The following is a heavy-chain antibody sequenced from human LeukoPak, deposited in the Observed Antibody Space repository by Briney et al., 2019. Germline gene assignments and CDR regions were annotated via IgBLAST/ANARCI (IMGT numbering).Heavy chain of an antibody. CDR1: GFTFDDYG. D-gene: IGHD2-2*01. CDR3: AREQDIVVVPAFDY. J-gene: IGHJ4*02. CDR2: INWNGGST. Sequence: GGSLRLSCAASGFTFDDYGMSWVGQAPGKGVEWVSGINWNGGSTDYADSVKGRFTISRDNAKNSLYLQMNSLRAEDTALYYCAREQDIVVVPAFDYWGQGTLVTVSS. V-gene: IGHV3-20*04.